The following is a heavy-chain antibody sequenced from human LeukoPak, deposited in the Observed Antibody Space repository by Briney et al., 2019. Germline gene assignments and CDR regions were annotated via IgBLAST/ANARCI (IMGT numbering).Heavy chain of an antibody. D-gene: IGHD2-15*01. Sequence: SETLSLTCTVSGGSISSYYWSWIRQPPGKGLEWIGYIYYSGSTNYNPSLKSRVTISVDTSKNQFSLKLGSVTAADTAVYYCARAIDVVVVAAGWFDPWGQGTLVTVSS. CDR2: IYYSGST. CDR3: ARAIDVVVVAAGWFDP. V-gene: IGHV4-59*01. CDR1: GGSISSYY. J-gene: IGHJ5*02.